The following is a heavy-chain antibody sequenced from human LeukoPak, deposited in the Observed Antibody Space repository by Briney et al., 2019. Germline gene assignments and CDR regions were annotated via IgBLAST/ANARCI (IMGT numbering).Heavy chain of an antibody. V-gene: IGHV1-18*01. CDR3: ARDGYLWFGESPYYGMDV. CDR1: GYTFTSYG. CDR2: ISAYNGNT. J-gene: IGHJ6*02. D-gene: IGHD3-10*01. Sequence: ASVKVSCKASGYTFTSYGISWVRQAPGQGLEWMGWISAYNGNTNYAQKLQGRVTMTTDTSTSTAYMELRSLRSDDTAVYYCARDGYLWFGESPYYGMDVWGQGTTVTVSS.